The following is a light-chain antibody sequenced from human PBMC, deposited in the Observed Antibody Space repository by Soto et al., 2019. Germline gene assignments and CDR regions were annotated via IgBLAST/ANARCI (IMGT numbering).Light chain of an antibody. CDR2: KAS. CDR3: QQYNDNWT. Sequence: DIQMTQSPSTLSASLGDRLTITCRTRQSIRSWLAWYQQKPGKAPKPLTYKASPLQSGVPSRFSGSGSGTEFTLAISSRQPDDSATYYGQQYNDNWTFGQGTKVEIK. J-gene: IGKJ1*01. CDR1: QSIRSW. V-gene: IGKV1-5*03.